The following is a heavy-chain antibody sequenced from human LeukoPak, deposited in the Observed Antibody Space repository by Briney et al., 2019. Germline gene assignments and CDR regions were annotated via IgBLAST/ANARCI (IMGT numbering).Heavy chain of an antibody. D-gene: IGHD6-13*01. Sequence: SETLSLTCTVSRGSIRTVDYYWAWVRQPPGEGLEWLGSIYFSGTPYFNPSLKSRVAVSIDTSKNQFSLKVTSVNASDTAVYFCARTSSWYAGAWFDSWGQGTLVTVSS. V-gene: IGHV4-39*01. CDR2: IYFSGTP. CDR3: ARTSSWYAGAWFDS. J-gene: IGHJ5*01. CDR1: RGSIRTVDYY.